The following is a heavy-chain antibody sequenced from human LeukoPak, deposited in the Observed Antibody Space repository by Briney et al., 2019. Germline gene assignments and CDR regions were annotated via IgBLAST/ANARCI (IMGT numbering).Heavy chain of an antibody. D-gene: IGHD3-10*01. V-gene: IGHV4-34*01. CDR1: GGSFSGYY. CDR3: ARRGYYYGSGRRGWFDP. J-gene: IGHJ5*02. Sequence: PSETLSLTCAVYGGSFSGYYWSWIRQPPGKGLEWIGVINHSGSTNYNPSLKSRVTISVDTSKNQFSLKLSSVTAADTAVYYCARRGYYYGSGRRGWFDPWGQGTLVTVSS. CDR2: INHSGST.